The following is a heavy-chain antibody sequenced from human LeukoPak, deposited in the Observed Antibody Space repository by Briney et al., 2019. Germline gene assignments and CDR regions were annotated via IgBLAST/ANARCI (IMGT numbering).Heavy chain of an antibody. CDR1: GFTFSSYG. V-gene: IGHV3-30*03. J-gene: IGHJ4*02. Sequence: GGSLRLSCAVSGFTFSSYGMHWVRQAPGKGLEWVAVISYDGSNKYYADSVKGRFTISRDNSKNTLYLQMNSLRAEDTAVYYCAIQGDIVLMVYASHFDYWGQGTLVTVSS. CDR3: AIQGDIVLMVYASHFDY. D-gene: IGHD2-8*01. CDR2: ISYDGSNK.